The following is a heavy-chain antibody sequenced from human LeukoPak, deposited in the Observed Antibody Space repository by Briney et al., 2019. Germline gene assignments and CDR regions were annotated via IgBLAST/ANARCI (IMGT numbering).Heavy chain of an antibody. V-gene: IGHV1-58*02. Sequence: SVKVSCKASGFTFTSSAMQWVRQARGQRLEWIGWIVVTSGNTNYAQKFQERVTITRDMSTGTAYMELSSLRSEDTAVYYCARDTGTYDFWSGYYWFDPWGQGTLVTVSS. D-gene: IGHD3-3*01. CDR3: ARDTGTYDFWSGYYWFDP. CDR1: GFTFTSSA. J-gene: IGHJ5*02. CDR2: IVVTSGNT.